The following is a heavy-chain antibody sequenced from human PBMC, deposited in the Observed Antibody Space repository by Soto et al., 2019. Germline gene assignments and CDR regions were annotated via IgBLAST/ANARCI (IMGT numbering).Heavy chain of an antibody. D-gene: IGHD3-22*01. CDR2: IYFSGTA. CDR1: GGSISSGGYY. J-gene: IGHJ5*02. CDR3: ARRDRSGFSYWLDT. V-gene: IGHV4-31*03. Sequence: SETLSLTCTVSGGSISSGGYYWSWIRQHPGKGLEWIGTIYFSGTAYYNPSLKSRVTISVDTSKSQFSLKLSSVTAADTAVYYCARRDRSGFSYWLDTWGQGTLVTVSS.